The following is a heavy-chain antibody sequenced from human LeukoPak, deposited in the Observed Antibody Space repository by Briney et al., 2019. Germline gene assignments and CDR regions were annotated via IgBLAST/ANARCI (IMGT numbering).Heavy chain of an antibody. CDR2: ISGSGGST. CDR1: GFTFSSYG. V-gene: IGHV3-23*01. Sequence: GGSLRLSCAASGFTFSSYGMSWVRQAPGKGLEWVSAISGSGGSTYYADSVKGRFTISRDNSKNTLYLQMNSLRAEDTAVYYCAKVTMVRGVRGNRGHFDYWGQGTLVTVSS. CDR3: AKVTMVRGVRGNRGHFDY. D-gene: IGHD3-10*01. J-gene: IGHJ4*02.